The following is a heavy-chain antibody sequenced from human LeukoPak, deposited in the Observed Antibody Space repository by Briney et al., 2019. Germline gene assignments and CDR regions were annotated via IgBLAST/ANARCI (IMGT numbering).Heavy chain of an antibody. Sequence: PGGSLRLSCAASGFTFSSYWVHWVRQAPGKGLVWVSPINSDGSRTSYADSVKGRFTISRDNAKNTLSLQMNSLRAEDTAVYYCARVGGSNAFDIWGQGTMVIVSS. CDR3: ARVGGSNAFDI. D-gene: IGHD1-26*01. CDR1: GFTFSSYW. V-gene: IGHV3-74*01. J-gene: IGHJ3*02. CDR2: INSDGSRT.